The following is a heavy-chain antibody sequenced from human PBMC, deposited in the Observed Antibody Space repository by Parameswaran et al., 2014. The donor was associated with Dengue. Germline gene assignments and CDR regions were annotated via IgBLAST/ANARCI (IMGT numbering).Heavy chain of an antibody. D-gene: IGHD1-26*01. V-gene: IGHV1-18*01. Sequence: WVRQAPGQGLEWMGWISAYNGNTNYAQKLQGRVTMTTDTSTSTAYMELRSLRSDDTAVYYCARDKGSGSYYYYGMDVWGQGTTVTVSS. CDR2: ISAYNGNT. J-gene: IGHJ6*02. CDR3: ARDKGSGSYYYYGMDV.